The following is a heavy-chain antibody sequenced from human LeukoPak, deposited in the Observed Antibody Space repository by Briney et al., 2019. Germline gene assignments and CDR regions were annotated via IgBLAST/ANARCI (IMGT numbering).Heavy chain of an antibody. CDR1: GGSFSGHY. Sequence: SETLSLTCAVYGGSFSGHYWTWVRQSPGKGLEWIGEINQSGGTNYNPSVKSRFTISVDTSKNQFPLTVTSVTAADTALYYCARRRDWNDVLDYWGQGTLVTVSS. CDR3: ARRRDWNDVLDY. J-gene: IGHJ4*02. V-gene: IGHV4-34*01. CDR2: INQSGGT. D-gene: IGHD1-1*01.